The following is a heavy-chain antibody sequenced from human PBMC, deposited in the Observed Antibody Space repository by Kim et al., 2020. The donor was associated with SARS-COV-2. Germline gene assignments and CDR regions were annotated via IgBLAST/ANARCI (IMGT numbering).Heavy chain of an antibody. V-gene: IGHV1-69*13. J-gene: IGHJ6*02. D-gene: IGHD4-4*01. CDR2: IIPIFGTA. Sequence: SVKVSCKASGGTFSSYAISWVRQAPGQGLEWMGGIIPIFGTANYAQKFQGRVTITADESTSTAYMELSSLRSEDTAVYYCARGDYRGLYYYYGMDVWGQGTTVTVSS. CDR1: GGTFSSYA. CDR3: ARGDYRGLYYYYGMDV.